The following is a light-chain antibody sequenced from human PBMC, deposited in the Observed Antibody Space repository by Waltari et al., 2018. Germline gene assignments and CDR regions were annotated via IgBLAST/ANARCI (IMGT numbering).Light chain of an antibody. J-gene: IGKJ4*01. CDR1: QDINNF. CDR3: QQYDTLPPS. Sequence: DIQMTQSPSSLSASVGDRVTITCPATQDINNFLNLYQQKPGNAPSPLIYDASNLETGVTSRFSGSGSGTHSTLTISSLQTEDSATYYCQQYDTLPPSFGGGTKVEI. V-gene: IGKV1-33*01. CDR2: DAS.